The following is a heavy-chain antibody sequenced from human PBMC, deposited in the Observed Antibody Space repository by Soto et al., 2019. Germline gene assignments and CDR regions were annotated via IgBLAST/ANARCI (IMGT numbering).Heavy chain of an antibody. V-gene: IGHV1-18*04. CDR1: GYTFTSYG. CDR2: ISAYNGNT. Sequence: GASVKVSCKASGYTFTSYGISWVRQAPGQGLEWMGWISAYNGNTNYAQRLQGRVTMTTDTSTSTAYMELRSLRSDDTAVYYCASANPPQIGVVPAESNWFDPWGQGTLVTVSS. CDR3: ASANPPQIGVVPAESNWFDP. D-gene: IGHD3-22*01. J-gene: IGHJ5*02.